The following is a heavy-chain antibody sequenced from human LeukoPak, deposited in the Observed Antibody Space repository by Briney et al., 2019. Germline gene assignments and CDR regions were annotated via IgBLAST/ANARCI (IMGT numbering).Heavy chain of an antibody. V-gene: IGHV4-38-2*01. Sequence: SETLSLTRAVSGYSISSGYYWGWIRQPPGKGLEWIGSIYHSGSTYYNPSLKSRVTISVDTSKNQFSLKLSSVTAADTAVYYCVLTSVAGTADYWGQGTLVTVSS. J-gene: IGHJ4*02. CDR3: VLTSVAGTADY. CDR1: GYSISSGYY. D-gene: IGHD6-19*01. CDR2: IYHSGST.